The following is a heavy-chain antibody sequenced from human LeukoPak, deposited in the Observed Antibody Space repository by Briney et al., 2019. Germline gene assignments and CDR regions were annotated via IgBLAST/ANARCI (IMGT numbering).Heavy chain of an antibody. J-gene: IGHJ5*02. V-gene: IGHV5-51*01. CDR2: IYPGDSDT. CDR3: ARTETPGVRGVIIDP. D-gene: IGHD3-10*01. CDR1: GYSFTSYW. Sequence: GESLKISCKGSGYSFTSYWIGWVRQMPGKGLEWMGIIYPGDSDTRYSPSFQGQVTISADKSISTAYLQWSSLKASDTAMYYCARTETPGVRGVIIDPWGQGTLVTVSS.